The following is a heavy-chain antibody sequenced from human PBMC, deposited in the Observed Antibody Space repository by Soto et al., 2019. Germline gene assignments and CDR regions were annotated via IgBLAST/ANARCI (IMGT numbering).Heavy chain of an antibody. CDR2: IYYGGST. CDR1: GDYISTDY. D-gene: IGHD7-27*01. J-gene: IGHJ4*02. CDR3: AKNWNWGSLVH. V-gene: IGHV4-59*08. Sequence: SETMSLTCTVSGDYISTDYWSWIRQSPGKGLEWIGFIYYGGSTNYNPSLKSRVTISVDTPKNQFSLKLSSVTAADTAVYYCAKNWNWGSLVHWGQGTLVTVSS.